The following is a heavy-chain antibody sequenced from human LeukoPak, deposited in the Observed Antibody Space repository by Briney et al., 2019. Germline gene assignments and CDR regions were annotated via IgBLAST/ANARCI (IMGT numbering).Heavy chain of an antibody. CDR3: ARMYDWSGAWFDP. CDR1: GGSFSGYY. Sequence: SETLSLTCTVYGGSFSGYYWSWIRQPPGKGLEWIGEINHSGSTNYNPSLKSRVTISVDTSKNQFSLKLSSVTAADTAVYYCARMYDWSGAWFDPWGQGTLATVSS. J-gene: IGHJ5*02. CDR2: INHSGST. V-gene: IGHV4-34*01. D-gene: IGHD1-1*01.